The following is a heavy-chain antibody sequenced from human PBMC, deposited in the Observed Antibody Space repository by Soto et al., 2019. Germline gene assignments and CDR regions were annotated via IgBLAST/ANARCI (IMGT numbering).Heavy chain of an antibody. D-gene: IGHD4-4*01. CDR2: IGGSGGRR. J-gene: IGHJ4*02. CDR3: AQYSNGSLHYFPY. Sequence: GGSLRLACAAAGFTFSSYAMSWVRQAPGKGVEWVSAIGGSGGRRYCADSVKGRFTISRDNSKNTLYLQMNSLRAEDTAVAYCAQYSNGSLHYFPYWGQGTLVTVSS. CDR1: GFTFSSYA. V-gene: IGHV3-23*01.